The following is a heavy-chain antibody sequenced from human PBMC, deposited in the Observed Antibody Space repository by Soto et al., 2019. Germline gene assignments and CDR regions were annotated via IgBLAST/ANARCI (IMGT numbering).Heavy chain of an antibody. V-gene: IGHV3-30*03. CDR3: VGGQYYFDC. D-gene: IGHD3-10*01. CDR1: GFPFTTYG. J-gene: IGHJ4*02. Sequence: QVQLVESGGGVVQPGTSLRLSCAASGFPFTTYGMHWVREAPTKGLDWVAVISYDGSNKYYADSVRGRFTISRDNSKNTLYRQMNRLRPEATALYYCVGGQYYFDCRGQGTLVTVSS. CDR2: ISYDGSNK.